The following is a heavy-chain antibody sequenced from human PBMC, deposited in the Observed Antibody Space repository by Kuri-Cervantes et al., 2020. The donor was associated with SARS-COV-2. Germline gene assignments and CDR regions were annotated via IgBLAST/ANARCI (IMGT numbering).Heavy chain of an antibody. V-gene: IGHV4-39*01. CDR2: IYYSGST. J-gene: IGHJ6*02. CDR3: ARHLWSDGMDV. D-gene: IGHD2-8*02. Sequence: ESLKISCTVSGGSISNSSYYWGWIRQPPGKGLEWIGSIYYSGSTYYNPSLKSRVTISVDTSKNQFSLKLSSVTAADTAVYYCARHLWSDGMDVWGQGTTVTVSS. CDR1: GGSISNSSYY.